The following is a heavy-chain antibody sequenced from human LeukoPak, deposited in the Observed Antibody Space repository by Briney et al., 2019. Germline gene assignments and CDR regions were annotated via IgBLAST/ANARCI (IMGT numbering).Heavy chain of an antibody. V-gene: IGHV4-34*01. CDR1: GGSFSTYY. D-gene: IGHD1-1*01. Sequence: SETLSLTCAVYGGSFSTYYWSWIRQAPGQGLEWIGEMDPSGITNYTPSLKSRVTIVGDPSKKQFSLKMTSVTAAATAVYYCARGRSRIQLLGYFDYWGQGTLVTVSS. CDR2: MDPSGIT. J-gene: IGHJ4*02. CDR3: ARGRSRIQLLGYFDY.